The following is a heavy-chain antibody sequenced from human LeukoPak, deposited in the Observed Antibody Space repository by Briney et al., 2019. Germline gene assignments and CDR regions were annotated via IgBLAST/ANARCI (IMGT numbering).Heavy chain of an antibody. J-gene: IGHJ4*02. Sequence: GRSLRLSCAASGFTFSSYGMHWVRQAPGKGLEWVAVISYDGSNKYYADSVKGRFTISRDNSKNTLYLQMNSLRAEDTAVYYCARVGYCSSTSCYGLDYWGQGTLVTVSS. CDR3: ARVGYCSSTSCYGLDY. CDR1: GFTFSSYG. CDR2: ISYDGSNK. D-gene: IGHD2-2*01. V-gene: IGHV3-30*03.